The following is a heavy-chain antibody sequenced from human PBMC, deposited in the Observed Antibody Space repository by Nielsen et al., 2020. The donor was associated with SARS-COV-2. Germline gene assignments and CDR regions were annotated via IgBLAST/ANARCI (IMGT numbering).Heavy chain of an antibody. V-gene: IGHV1-2*06. CDR3: ATGDIVATTIY. D-gene: IGHD5-12*01. Sequence: ASVKVSCKASGYTFTSYGISWVRQAPGQGLEWMGRINPNSGGTNYAQKFQGRVTMTRDTSISTAYMELSRLRSDDTAVYYCATGDIVATTIYWGQGTLVTVS. CDR1: GYTFTSYG. J-gene: IGHJ4*02. CDR2: INPNSGGT.